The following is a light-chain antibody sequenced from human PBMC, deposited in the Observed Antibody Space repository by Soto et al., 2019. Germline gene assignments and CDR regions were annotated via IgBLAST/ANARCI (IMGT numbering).Light chain of an antibody. J-gene: IGLJ1*01. V-gene: IGLV2-14*01. CDR3: SSYTSSSTLV. CDR2: DVS. CDR1: SSDVADYNY. Sequence: QSALTQPASVSGSPGQSITISCTGTSSDVADYNYVSWYQQHPGKAPKVMIYDVSNRPSGVSNRFSGSKSGNTASLTISGLQAKDEADYYCSSYTSSSTLVFGTGTKLTVL.